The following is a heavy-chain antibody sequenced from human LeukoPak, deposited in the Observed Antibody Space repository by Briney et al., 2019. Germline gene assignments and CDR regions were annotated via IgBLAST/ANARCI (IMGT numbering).Heavy chain of an antibody. CDR2: ISSSSSYI. CDR3: ARDAQWLVPEGYYYYMDV. V-gene: IGHV3-21*01. CDR1: GFTFSRYN. J-gene: IGHJ6*03. Sequence: RGSLRLSCAGSGFTFSRYNMNGVRQAPGKALERVSSISSSSSYIYYADSVKGRFTISRDNAQNSLFLQMNSLRAEDTAVYYCARDAQWLVPEGYYYYMDVWGKGTTVTVSS. D-gene: IGHD6-19*01.